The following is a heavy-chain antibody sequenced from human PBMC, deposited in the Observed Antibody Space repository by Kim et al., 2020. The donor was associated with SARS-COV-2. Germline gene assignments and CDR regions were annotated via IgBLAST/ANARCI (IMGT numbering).Heavy chain of an antibody. CDR2: IYHRGST. CDR1: GGSVISSNW. CDR3: ATVPGSSGGHYYYNGMDL. V-gene: IGHV4-4*02. Sequence: LRRTLSLTCAVSGGSVISSNWWSWVRQPPGKGLEWIGEIYHRGSTNYSPSLKSRVTISLDKSKNQFSLKLNSVTAADTTVYYCATVPGSSGGHYYYNGMDLWGQGTTVIVSS. D-gene: IGHD3-10*01. J-gene: IGHJ6*02.